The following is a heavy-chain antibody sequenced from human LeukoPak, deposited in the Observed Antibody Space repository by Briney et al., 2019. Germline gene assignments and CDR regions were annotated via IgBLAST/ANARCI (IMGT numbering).Heavy chain of an antibody. V-gene: IGHV3-21*01. J-gene: IGHJ4*02. CDR1: GFTFSSYS. Sequence: GGSLRLSCAASGFTFSSYSMNWVRQAPGKGLEWVSSISSSSSYIYYADSVKGRFTISRDNAKNLLYLQMNSLRAEDTAVYYCARRREWEPPDYWGQGTLVTVSS. CDR3: ARRREWEPPDY. CDR2: ISSSSSYI. D-gene: IGHD1-26*01.